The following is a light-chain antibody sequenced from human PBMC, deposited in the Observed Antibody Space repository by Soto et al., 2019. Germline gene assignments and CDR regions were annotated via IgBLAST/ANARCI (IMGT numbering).Light chain of an antibody. Sequence: DIQMTQSPSTLSASVGDRVTITCRASQSISSWLAWYQQKPGKAPKLLIYKASSLESGVPSRFSGSGSGTDFTLTISNLQPDDFATYYCQQFNSYPWTFGQGTKVEIK. CDR3: QQFNSYPWT. J-gene: IGKJ1*01. CDR1: QSISSW. CDR2: KAS. V-gene: IGKV1-5*03.